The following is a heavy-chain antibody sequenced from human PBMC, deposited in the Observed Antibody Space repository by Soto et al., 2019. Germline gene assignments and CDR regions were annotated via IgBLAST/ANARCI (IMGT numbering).Heavy chain of an antibody. Sequence: WETLSLTCAVSGGSISGSYYYWGWLRQSPGKGPEWIGSVFYTGFASYNPSLASPVSVXXXXSXNXFXLXXXGGSXADTGXYYCATAQKGYNWNYFDHWGQGALVAVS. CDR1: GGSISGSYYY. V-gene: IGHV4-39*01. J-gene: IGHJ4*02. CDR3: ATAQKGYNWNYFDH. D-gene: IGHD1-20*01. CDR2: VFYTGFA.